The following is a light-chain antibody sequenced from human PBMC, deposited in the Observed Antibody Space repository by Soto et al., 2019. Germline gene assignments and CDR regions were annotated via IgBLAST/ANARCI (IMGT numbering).Light chain of an antibody. V-gene: IGKV3-15*01. J-gene: IGKJ1*01. CDR1: HSVNNN. Sequence: VVSQSPATLSVSPGERATLSCRASHSVNNNLAWYQQRPGQAPTLLISGASTRAAGIPDRFSGSGSGTEFTLSISSLQYEDGAVYYCKQYNNCPPCTFGQGTKVDIK. CDR2: GAS. CDR3: KQYNNCPPCT.